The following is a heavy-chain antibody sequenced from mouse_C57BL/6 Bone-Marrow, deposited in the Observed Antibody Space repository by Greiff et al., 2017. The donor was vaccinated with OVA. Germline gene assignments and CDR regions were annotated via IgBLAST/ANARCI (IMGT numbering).Heavy chain of an antibody. J-gene: IGHJ2*01. CDR1: GYTFTDYY. D-gene: IGHD2-1*01. CDR3: ARRGYYGNYVLWDY. Sequence: VQLQQSGPELVKPGASVKISCKASGYTFTDYYMNWVKQSHGKSLEWIGDINPNNGGTSYNQKFKGKATLTVDKSSSTAYMELRSLTSEDSAVYYCARRGYYGNYVLWDYWGQGTTLTVSS. V-gene: IGHV1-26*01. CDR2: INPNNGGT.